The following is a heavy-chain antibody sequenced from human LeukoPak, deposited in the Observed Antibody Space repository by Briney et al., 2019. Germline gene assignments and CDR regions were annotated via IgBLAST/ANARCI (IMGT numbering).Heavy chain of an antibody. CDR2: IKYDGTVK. CDR1: GFNFRTSW. Sequence: GGPLRLSCTASGFNFRTSWMSWVRQSPGKGLEFLANIKYDGTVKNYVDSVKGRFTISRDNPKNSLYLQMDSLRAEDTAVYYCARDPDSSSFDYWGQGALVTVSS. V-gene: IGHV3-7*01. CDR3: ARDPDSSSFDY. J-gene: IGHJ4*02. D-gene: IGHD6-13*01.